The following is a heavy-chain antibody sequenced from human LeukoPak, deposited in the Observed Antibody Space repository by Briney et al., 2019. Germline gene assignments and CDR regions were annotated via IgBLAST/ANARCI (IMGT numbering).Heavy chain of an antibody. CDR3: ARDYGDPDYYFDY. J-gene: IGHJ4*02. Sequence: SETLSLTCTVSGGSISSGSYYWSWIRQPAGKGLEWIGRIYTSGSTNYNPSLKSRVTISVDTSKNQFSLKLSSVTAADTAVYYCARDYGDPDYYFDYWGQGTLVTVSS. CDR2: IYTSGST. CDR1: GGSISSGSYY. D-gene: IGHD4-17*01. V-gene: IGHV4-61*02.